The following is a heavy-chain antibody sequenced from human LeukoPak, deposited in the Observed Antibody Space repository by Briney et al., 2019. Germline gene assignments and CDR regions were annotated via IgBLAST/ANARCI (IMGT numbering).Heavy chain of an antibody. D-gene: IGHD2-15*01. J-gene: IGHJ4*02. CDR1: GGSITSSSYY. V-gene: IGHV4-39*01. CDR3: ARNHCSGGSCYSDY. CDR2: IYYSGST. Sequence: PSETLSLTCAVSGGSITSSSYYWGWVRQPPGKGLGWMGYIYYSGSTYYNPSLKGRVTISADTAKNQFSLQLSSVTAPDTAVYYCARNHCSGGSCYSDYWGQGTRVTVSS.